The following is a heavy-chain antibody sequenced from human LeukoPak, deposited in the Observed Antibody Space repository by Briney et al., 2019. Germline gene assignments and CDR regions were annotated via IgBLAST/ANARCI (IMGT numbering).Heavy chain of an antibody. CDR1: GGSISSYY. V-gene: IGHV4-59*01. Sequence: PSETLSLTCTVYGGSISSYYWSWIRQPPGKGLEWIGYIYYSGSTNYNPSLKSRVTISVDTSKNQFSLKLSSVTAADTAVYYCATSYDSSGYPGVYYYYMDVWGKGTTVTVSS. CDR2: IYYSGST. CDR3: ATSYDSSGYPGVYYYYMDV. J-gene: IGHJ6*03. D-gene: IGHD3-22*01.